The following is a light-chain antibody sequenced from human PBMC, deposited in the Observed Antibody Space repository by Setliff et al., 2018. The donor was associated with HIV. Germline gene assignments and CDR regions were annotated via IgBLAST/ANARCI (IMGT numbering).Light chain of an antibody. Sequence: VLTQPPSASGTPGQRVTISCSGGSSNIGSNTVNWYKQLPGTAPKLLIYSNNQRPSGVPDRFSGSKSGTSASLAISGLQSDDESDYYCAAWDDRLNGYVFGTGTKVTVL. CDR3: AAWDDRLNGYV. V-gene: IGLV1-44*01. CDR1: SSNIGSNT. CDR2: SNN. J-gene: IGLJ1*01.